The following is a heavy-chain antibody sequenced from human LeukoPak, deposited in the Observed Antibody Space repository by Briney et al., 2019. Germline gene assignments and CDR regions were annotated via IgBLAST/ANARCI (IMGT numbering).Heavy chain of an antibody. Sequence: PSETLSLTCSVSGFSISSGYHWGWIRQSPGKGLVWIGTIFRTGSAYYNASLKSRATIAVDTSTNQFSLKLGSVTAADTAAYYCARLTYSYDSASSGYYYFDNWGQGALVSVSS. D-gene: IGHD3-22*01. CDR2: IFRTGSA. CDR1: GFSISSGYH. J-gene: IGHJ4*02. V-gene: IGHV4-38-2*01. CDR3: ARLTYSYDSASSGYYYFDN.